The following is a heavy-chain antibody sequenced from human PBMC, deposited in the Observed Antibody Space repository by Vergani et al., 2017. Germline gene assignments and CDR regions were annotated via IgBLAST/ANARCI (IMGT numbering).Heavy chain of an antibody. CDR2: ISYDGTQK. CDR3: ATKSCVTPGCQIGYFRE. J-gene: IGHJ1*01. D-gene: IGHD6-13*01. Sequence: QVHLVESGGGVVQPGRSLRLSCVVSGFTSSYYGMHWVRQAPGKGLEWVAVISYDGTQKYYADSVKGRFTNSRDNSKSTLYLQMNSLRTEDTAVYYCATKSCVTPGCQIGYFREWGQGTLVTVSS. V-gene: IGHV3-30*03. CDR1: GFTSSYYG.